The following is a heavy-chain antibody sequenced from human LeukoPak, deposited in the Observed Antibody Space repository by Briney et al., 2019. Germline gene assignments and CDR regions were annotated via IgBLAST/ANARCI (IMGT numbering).Heavy chain of an antibody. D-gene: IGHD2-15*01. CDR3: ARGRVVVAAMYNWFDP. CDR2: IYYSGST. V-gene: IGHV4-39*01. Sequence: SETLSLTCTVSGGSISSSSYYWGWIRQPPGKGLEWIGSIYYSGSTYYNPSLKSRVTISVDTSKNQFSLKLSSVTAADTAVYYCARGRVVVAAMYNWFDPWGQGTLVTVSS. CDR1: GGSISSSSYY. J-gene: IGHJ5*02.